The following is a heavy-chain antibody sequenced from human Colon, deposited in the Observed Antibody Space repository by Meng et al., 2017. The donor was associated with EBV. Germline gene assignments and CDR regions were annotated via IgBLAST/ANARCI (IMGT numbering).Heavy chain of an antibody. D-gene: IGHD4-23*01. CDR3: VRHTFSGNPGGIDS. V-gene: IGHV4-39*01. CDR2: QCHADDT. Sequence: QRRLRESGLGLVKPSGTLSLTCTVSGGPISRTGTCGGWIRQPPGKGLEWIGSQCHADDTYYNPSLMGRVTISVDTSKNQVSLKLTSVTAADTSIYYCVRHTFSGNPGGIDSWGQGILVTVSS. J-gene: IGHJ4*02. CDR1: GGPISRTGTC.